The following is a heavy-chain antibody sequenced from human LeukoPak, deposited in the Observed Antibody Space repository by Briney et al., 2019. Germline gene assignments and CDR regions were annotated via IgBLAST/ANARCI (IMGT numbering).Heavy chain of an antibody. CDR2: INPNSGGT. CDR3: ARGLNGDRYDDPFDI. CDR1: GYTFTGYY. V-gene: IGHV1-2*02. Sequence: ASVKVSCKASGYTFTGYYMHWVRQAPGQGLEWMGWINPNSGGTNYAQKFQGRVTMTRDTSISTAYMELSRLRSDDTAVYYCARGLNGDRYDDPFDIWGQGTMVTVSS. J-gene: IGHJ3*02. D-gene: IGHD7-27*01.